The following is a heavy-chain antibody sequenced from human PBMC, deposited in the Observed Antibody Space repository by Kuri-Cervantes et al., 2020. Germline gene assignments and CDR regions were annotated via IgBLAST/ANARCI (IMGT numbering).Heavy chain of an antibody. CDR3: ARNKVPIWYYDSSGLRNYYYYYGMDV. D-gene: IGHD3-22*01. J-gene: IGHJ6*02. CDR1: GGSISSGGYY. Sequence: SETLSLTCTVSGGSISSGGYYWSWIRQHPGKGLEWIGYIYYSGSTYYNPSLKSRVTISVDTSKNQFSLKLSSVTAADTAVYYCARNKVPIWYYDSSGLRNYYYYYGMDVWGQGTTVTVSS. CDR2: IYYSGST. V-gene: IGHV4-31*03.